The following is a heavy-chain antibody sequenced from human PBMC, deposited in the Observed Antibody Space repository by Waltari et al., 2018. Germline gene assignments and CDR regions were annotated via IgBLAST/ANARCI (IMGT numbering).Heavy chain of an antibody. CDR3: AKDRADYYGSGSYSPDAFDI. CDR2: ISGSGGST. J-gene: IGHJ3*02. D-gene: IGHD3-10*01. CDR1: GFTFSSYA. Sequence: EVQLLESGGGLVQPGGSLRLSCAASGFTFSSYAMSWVRQAPGQGLEWVSAISGSGGSTYYADSVKGRFTISRDNSKNTLYLQMNSLRAEDTAVYYCAKDRADYYGSGSYSPDAFDIWGQGTMVTVSS. V-gene: IGHV3-23*01.